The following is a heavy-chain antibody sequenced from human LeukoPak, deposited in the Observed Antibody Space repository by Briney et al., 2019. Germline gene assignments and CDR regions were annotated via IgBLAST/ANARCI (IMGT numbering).Heavy chain of an antibody. CDR1: GGSISSYY. J-gene: IGHJ5*02. Sequence: SETLSLTCTVSGGSISSYYWSWIRQPPGKGLEWIGYIYCSGSTNYNPSLKSRVTISVDTSKNQFSLKLSSVTAADTAVYYCARDPPGPDRGRFDPWGQGTLVTVSS. CDR2: IYCSGST. CDR3: ARDPPGPDRGRFDP. V-gene: IGHV4-59*01.